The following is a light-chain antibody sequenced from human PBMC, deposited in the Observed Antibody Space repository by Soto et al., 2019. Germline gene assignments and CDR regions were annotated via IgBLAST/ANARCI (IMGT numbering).Light chain of an antibody. V-gene: IGKV1-5*01. CDR3: QQYNSFSLIT. J-gene: IGKJ5*01. Sequence: DIQMTQSPSTLSASVGDPVTITCRASQSISRWLAWYQQKPGKAPKILISDASILENGVPSRFSGTGSGTEFTLTISNLQPDDFATYFCQQYNSFSLITFGQGTRLEIK. CDR2: DAS. CDR1: QSISRW.